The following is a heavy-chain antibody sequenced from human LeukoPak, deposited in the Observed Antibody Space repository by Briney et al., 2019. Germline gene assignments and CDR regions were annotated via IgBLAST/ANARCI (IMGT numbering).Heavy chain of an antibody. CDR1: GFTFSSYS. CDR2: ISSSSSYI. V-gene: IGHV3-21*01. CDR3: ASLGCSTSCYPHDY. J-gene: IGHJ4*02. Sequence: PGGSLRLSCAASGFTFSSYSMNWVRQAPGKGLEWVSSISSSSSYIYYADSVKGRFTISRDNAKNSLYLQMNSLRAEDTAVYYCASLGCSTSCYPHDYWGQGTLVTVSS. D-gene: IGHD2-2*01.